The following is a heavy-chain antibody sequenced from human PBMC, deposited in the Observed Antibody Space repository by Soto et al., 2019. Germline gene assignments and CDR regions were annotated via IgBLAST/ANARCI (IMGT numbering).Heavy chain of an antibody. CDR3: ATIPSSSKGNLDY. D-gene: IGHD6-6*01. V-gene: IGHV1-69*02. J-gene: IGHJ4*02. CDR1: GGTFSSYT. Sequence: SVKVSCKASGGTFSSYTISWVRQAPGQGLEWMGRIIPILGIANYAQKFQGRVTITADKSTSTAYMELSSLRSEDTAVYYCATIPSSSKGNLDYWGQGTLVTVSS. CDR2: IIPILGIA.